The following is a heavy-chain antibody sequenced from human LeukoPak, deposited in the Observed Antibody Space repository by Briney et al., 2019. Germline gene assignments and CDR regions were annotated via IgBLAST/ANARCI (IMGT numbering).Heavy chain of an antibody. D-gene: IGHD4-17*01. CDR1: GGSISSYY. V-gene: IGHV4-59*01. J-gene: IGHJ5*02. CDR3: ARYDYGDCWFDP. Sequence: PSETLSLTCTVSGGSISSYYWSWIRQPPGKGLEWIGYIYYSGSTNYNPSLKSRVTISVDTSKNQFSLKLSSVTAADTALYYCARYDYGDCWFDPWGQGTLVTVSS. CDR2: IYYSGST.